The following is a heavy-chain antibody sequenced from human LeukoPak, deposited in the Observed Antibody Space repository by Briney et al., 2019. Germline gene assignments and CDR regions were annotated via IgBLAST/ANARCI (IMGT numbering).Heavy chain of an antibody. Sequence: SETLSLTCTVSGGSISSSSYYWGWIRQPPGKGLEWIGSIYYRGSTYYNPSLKSRVTISVDTSKNQFSLKLSSVTAADTAVYYCARTTINRIQLWMYYFDYWGQGTLVTVSS. CDR2: IYYRGST. CDR3: ARTTINRIQLWMYYFDY. D-gene: IGHD5-18*01. J-gene: IGHJ4*02. V-gene: IGHV4-39*01. CDR1: GGSISSSSYY.